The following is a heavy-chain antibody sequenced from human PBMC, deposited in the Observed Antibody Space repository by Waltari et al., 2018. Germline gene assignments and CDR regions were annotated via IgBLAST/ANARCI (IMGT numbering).Heavy chain of an antibody. CDR3: TSWRVVAGTGWFDS. Sequence: EVQLLESGGGLVQPGGSLRLSCAASGFSFSNYDMAWVRQAPGKGLEWVSGIRNRGGNTYYGDYVKGRFAISRDNSRNTLHLQMNGLRAEDTAIYYCTSWRVVAGTGWFDSWGQGTLVTVSS. CDR2: IRNRGGNT. D-gene: IGHD2-15*01. J-gene: IGHJ5*01. CDR1: GFSFSNYD. V-gene: IGHV3-23*01.